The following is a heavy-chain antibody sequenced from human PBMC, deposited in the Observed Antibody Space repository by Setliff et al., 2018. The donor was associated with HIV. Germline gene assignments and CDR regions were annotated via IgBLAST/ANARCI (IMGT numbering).Heavy chain of an antibody. D-gene: IGHD1-26*01. J-gene: IGHJ5*02. V-gene: IGHV1-2*02. Sequence: GASVKVSCKASGYTFSGYYLHWVRRAPGQGLEWMGWINPNSGATNYAQNFQGRATMTRDTSISTAYMDLSSLTSDDTAVYYCALASIVSTARWNHWGRGTLVTVSS. CDR2: INPNSGAT. CDR1: GYTFSGYY. CDR3: ALASIVSTARWNH.